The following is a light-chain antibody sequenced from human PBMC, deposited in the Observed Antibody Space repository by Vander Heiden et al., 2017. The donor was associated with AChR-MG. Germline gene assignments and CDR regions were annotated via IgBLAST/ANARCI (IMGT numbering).Light chain of an antibody. CDR2: GTI. CDR3: LLYFGGAQPYV. J-gene: IGLJ1*01. Sequence: QTVVTQEPSLPVSHGGTVTLTCASNTGAVTSDFYPTWFQQKPGQAPTTLIYGTIKRHSWTPARFSGSLLGGKAALTLSGVQPEDEADYYCLLYFGGAQPYVFGTGTKVTVL. CDR1: TGAVTSDFY. V-gene: IGLV7-43*01.